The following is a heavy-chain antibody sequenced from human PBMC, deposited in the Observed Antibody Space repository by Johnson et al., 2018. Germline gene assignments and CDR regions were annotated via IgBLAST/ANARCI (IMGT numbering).Heavy chain of an antibody. D-gene: IGHD6-19*01. Sequence: TSYWIGWVRQMPGKGLEWMGIIYPGDSDTRYSPSFQGQVTSSADKSISTAYLQWSSLKASDTPMYYCASGGPQWLESYFQHWGQGTLVTVSS. CDR2: IYPGDSDT. J-gene: IGHJ1*01. CDR3: ASGGPQWLESYFQH. V-gene: IGHV5-51*01. CDR1: TSYW.